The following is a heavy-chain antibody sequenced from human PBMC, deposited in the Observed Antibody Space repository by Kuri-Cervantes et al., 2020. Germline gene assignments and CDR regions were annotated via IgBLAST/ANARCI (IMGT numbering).Heavy chain of an antibody. J-gene: IGHJ2*01. D-gene: IGHD2-8*01. V-gene: IGHV3-74*01. Sequence: GESLKISCVGSGFTFSSYGMHWVRQAPGKGLVWVSRINSDGSSTSYADSVKGRFTISRDNAKNTLYLQMNTLRAEDTAVYYCAKCRGSRCLNGDWFFDLWGRGTLVTVSS. CDR3: AKCRGSRCLNGDWFFDL. CDR1: GFTFSSYG. CDR2: INSDGSST.